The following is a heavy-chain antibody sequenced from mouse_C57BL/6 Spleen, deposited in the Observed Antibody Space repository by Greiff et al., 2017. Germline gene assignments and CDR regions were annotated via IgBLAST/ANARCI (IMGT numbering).Heavy chain of an antibody. Sequence: EVKVVESEGGLVQPGSSMKLSCTASGFTFSDYYMAWVRQVPEKGLEWVANINYDGSSTYYLDSLKSRFIISRDNAKNILYLQMSSLKSEDTATYYCARPHYGSRDWYFDVWGTGTTVTVSS. CDR2: INYDGSST. J-gene: IGHJ1*03. CDR3: ARPHYGSRDWYFDV. CDR1: GFTFSDYY. V-gene: IGHV5-16*01. D-gene: IGHD1-1*01.